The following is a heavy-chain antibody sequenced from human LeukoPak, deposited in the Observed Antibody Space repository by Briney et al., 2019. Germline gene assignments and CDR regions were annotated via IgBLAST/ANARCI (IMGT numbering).Heavy chain of an antibody. D-gene: IGHD3-22*01. V-gene: IGHV4-30-4*01. CDR2: MYYSGST. Sequence: PSETLSLTCTVSGGSISSGDYHWSWIRQPPGKGLDWIAYMYYSGSTYYNPSLKSRVTMSADTSKNQLSLKLSSVTAADTAVYYCAKPYYYDSRIDPWGQGILVTVSS. CDR3: AKPYYYDSRIDP. J-gene: IGHJ5*02. CDR1: GGSISSGDYH.